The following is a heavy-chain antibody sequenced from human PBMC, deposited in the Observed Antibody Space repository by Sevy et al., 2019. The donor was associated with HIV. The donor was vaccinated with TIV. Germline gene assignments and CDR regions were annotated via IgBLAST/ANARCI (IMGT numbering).Heavy chain of an antibody. CDR2: IYPGDSDT. D-gene: IGHD3-9*01. Sequence: GESLKISCKGSGYSFTSYWIGWVRQMPGKGLEWMGIIYPGDSDTRYSPSFQGQVTISADKSISTAYLQGSSLKASDTAMYYCARLSTLTPLRYFDWLWWYFQHWGQGTLVTVSS. CDR3: ARLSTLTPLRYFDWLWWYFQH. V-gene: IGHV5-51*01. CDR1: GYSFTSYW. J-gene: IGHJ1*01.